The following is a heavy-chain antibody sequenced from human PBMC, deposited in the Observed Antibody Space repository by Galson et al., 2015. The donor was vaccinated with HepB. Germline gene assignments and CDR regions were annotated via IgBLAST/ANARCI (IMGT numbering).Heavy chain of an antibody. Sequence: SLRLSCAASGFTFSSYAMSWVRQAPGKGLEWVSAISGSGGSTYYADSVKGRFTISRDNSKNTLYLQMNSLRAEDTAVYYCATGRNDSGGWYGGNWFDPWGQGTLVTVSS. J-gene: IGHJ5*02. CDR2: ISGSGGST. D-gene: IGHD6-19*01. CDR3: ATGRNDSGGWYGGNWFDP. V-gene: IGHV3-23*01. CDR1: GFTFSSYA.